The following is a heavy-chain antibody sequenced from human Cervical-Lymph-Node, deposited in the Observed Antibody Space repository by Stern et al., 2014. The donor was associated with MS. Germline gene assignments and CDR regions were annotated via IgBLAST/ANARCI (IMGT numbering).Heavy chain of an antibody. V-gene: IGHV4-39*01. Sequence: QVQLQESGPRQVKSSETLSLTCTVSGDSITRGFYYWGWIRQTPGKGLQWIGNFHYTGSTYSNPSLRSRVTISADPSRNPFSLRLTSVTAADTAVYYCARRDGSGSYYFDFWGQGTLVTVSS. CDR1: GDSITRGFYY. CDR2: FHYTGST. D-gene: IGHD6-19*01. CDR3: ARRDGSGSYYFDF. J-gene: IGHJ4*02.